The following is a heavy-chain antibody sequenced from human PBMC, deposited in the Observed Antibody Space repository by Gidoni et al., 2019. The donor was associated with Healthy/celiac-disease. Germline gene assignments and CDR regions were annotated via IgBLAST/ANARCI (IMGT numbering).Heavy chain of an antibody. CDR3: ARAPGYCSGGSCYSNY. CDR2: IIPILGIA. D-gene: IGHD2-15*01. V-gene: IGHV1-69*02. J-gene: IGHJ4*02. Sequence: QVQLVQSGAEVKKPGSSVQVYCKASGGTFSSYTIRWVRQPPGRGLEGMGRIIPILGIANYAKKFQGRVTITADKSTSTAYMELSSLRSEDTAVYYCARAPGYCSGGSCYSNYWGQGTLVTVSS. CDR1: GGTFSSYT.